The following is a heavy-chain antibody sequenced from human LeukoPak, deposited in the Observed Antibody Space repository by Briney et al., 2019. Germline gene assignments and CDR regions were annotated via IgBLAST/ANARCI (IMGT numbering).Heavy chain of an antibody. Sequence: SVKVSCKASGGTFSSYAISWVRQAPGQGLEWMGGIIPIFGTANYAQKFQGRVMITTDESTSTAYMELSSLRSEDTAVYYCARGIAAAGFFDYWGQGTLVTVSS. CDR1: GGTFSSYA. CDR2: IIPIFGTA. CDR3: ARGIAAAGFFDY. J-gene: IGHJ4*02. D-gene: IGHD6-13*01. V-gene: IGHV1-69*05.